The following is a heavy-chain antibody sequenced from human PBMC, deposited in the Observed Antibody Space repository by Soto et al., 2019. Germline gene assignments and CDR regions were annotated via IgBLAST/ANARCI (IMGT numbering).Heavy chain of an antibody. J-gene: IGHJ4*02. Sequence: EVQLVESGGGLVQPGGSLRLSCAASGFTFSSYAMHWVRQAPGKGLEYVSTINRNGGSTYYANSVKGRFTISRDNSKNPLYLQMGSLRAEDMAVYYCARGGSDYYFDYWGQGTLVTVSS. CDR3: ARGGSDYYFDY. CDR2: INRNGGST. CDR1: GFTFSSYA. V-gene: IGHV3-64*01. D-gene: IGHD2-21*02.